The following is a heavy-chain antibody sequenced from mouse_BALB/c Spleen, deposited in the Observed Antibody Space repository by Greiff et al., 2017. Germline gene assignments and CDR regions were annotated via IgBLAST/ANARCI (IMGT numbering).Heavy chain of an antibody. Sequence: QVHVKQPGAELVRPGASVKLSCKASGYSFTSYWMNWVKQRPGQGLEWIGMIHPSDSETRLNQKFKDKATLTVDKSSSTAYMQLSSPTSEDSAVYYCASYYYGSSGGGYWGQGTTLTVSS. D-gene: IGHD1-1*01. CDR3: ASYYYGSSGGGY. CDR1: GYSFTSYW. V-gene: IGHV1-74*01. J-gene: IGHJ2*01. CDR2: IHPSDSET.